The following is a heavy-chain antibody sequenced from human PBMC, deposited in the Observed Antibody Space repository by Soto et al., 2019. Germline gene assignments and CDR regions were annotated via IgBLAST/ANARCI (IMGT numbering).Heavy chain of an antibody. Sequence: GAMRRSCSVRLITCCSYAMNWVREAPGKGLEWVSAISGSGGNTYYADSVKGRCTISRDNSKSTVYLQMNSLRAEDTALYYCAKARGGGDYYYGMDVSGQGPTVRVSS. D-gene: IGHD3-16*01. V-gene: IGHV3-23*01. CDR1: LITCCSYA. J-gene: IGHJ6*01. CDR2: ISGSGGNT. CDR3: AKARGGGDYYYGMDV.